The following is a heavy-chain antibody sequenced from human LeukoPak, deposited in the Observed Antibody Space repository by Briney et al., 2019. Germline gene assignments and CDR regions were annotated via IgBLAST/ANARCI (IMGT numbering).Heavy chain of an antibody. CDR2: ISHDGGNE. CDR3: ARDSGGSCPSAY. D-gene: IGHD2-15*01. V-gene: IGHV3-30*04. CDR1: GFTFSSYA. Sequence: PGRSLRLSCAASGFTFSSYAMHWVRQAPGKGLEWVGLISHDGGNEFYADSVKGRFTISRDNSKNTLSLQMIGLRGEDTAVYYCARDSGGSCPSAYWGQGTLVTVSS. J-gene: IGHJ4*02.